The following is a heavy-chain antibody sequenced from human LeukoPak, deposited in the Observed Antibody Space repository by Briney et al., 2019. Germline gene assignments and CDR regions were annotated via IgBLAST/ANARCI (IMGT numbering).Heavy chain of an antibody. CDR1: GGSISSYY. Sequence: KPSETLSLTCTVSGGSISSYYWSWIRQPPGKGLEWIGYICYSGSTNYNPSLKSRVTISVDTSKNQFSLKLSSVTAADTAVYYCARDYGSGSYYSWFDPWGQGTLVTVSS. CDR2: ICYSGST. CDR3: ARDYGSGSYYSWFDP. D-gene: IGHD3-10*01. V-gene: IGHV4-59*01. J-gene: IGHJ5*02.